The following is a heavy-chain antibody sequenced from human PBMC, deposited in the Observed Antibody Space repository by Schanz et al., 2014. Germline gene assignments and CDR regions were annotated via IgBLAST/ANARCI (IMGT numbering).Heavy chain of an antibody. D-gene: IGHD3-10*01. CDR3: ARPALWFGDNCFDP. CDR2: IKSDGSST. Sequence: EVQLLESGGGLVQPGGSLRLSCATSGFSFSSYAINWVRQAPGKGLVWVSRIKSDGSSTSYADSVKGRFTISRDNAKNSLYLQMNRLRAEDTAVYYCARPALWFGDNCFDPWGQGTRVTVSS. CDR1: GFSFSSYA. J-gene: IGHJ5*02. V-gene: IGHV3-74*02.